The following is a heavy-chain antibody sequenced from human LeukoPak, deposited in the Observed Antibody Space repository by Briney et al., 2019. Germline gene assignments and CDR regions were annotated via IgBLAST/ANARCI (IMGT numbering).Heavy chain of an antibody. J-gene: IGHJ4*02. Sequence: ASVKVSCKASGGTFSSYAISWVRQAPGQGLEWMGGIIPIFGTANYAQKFQGRVTITADKSTSTAYMELSSLRSEDTAVYYCAREAYGDTTFDYWGQGTLVTVSS. CDR3: AREAYGDTTFDY. D-gene: IGHD4-17*01. V-gene: IGHV1-69*06. CDR2: IIPIFGTA. CDR1: GGTFSSYA.